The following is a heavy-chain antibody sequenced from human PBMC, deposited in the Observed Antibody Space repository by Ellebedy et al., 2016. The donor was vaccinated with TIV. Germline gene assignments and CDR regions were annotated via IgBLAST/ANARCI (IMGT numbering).Heavy chain of an antibody. CDR1: GVTFSSYA. V-gene: IGHV3-23*01. CDR3: ARGTTTVTAFVY. D-gene: IGHD2-21*02. Sequence: PGGSLRLSCAASGVTFSSYAMSWVRQAPGKGLDWVSTISATGKSPYYPDSVKGRFTISRDNSKNTLYLQMSSLRAEDTAVYYCARGTTTVTAFVYWGQGTLVSVSS. J-gene: IGHJ4*02. CDR2: ISATGKSP.